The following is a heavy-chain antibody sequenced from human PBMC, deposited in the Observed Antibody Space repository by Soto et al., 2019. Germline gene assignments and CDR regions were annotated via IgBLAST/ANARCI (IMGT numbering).Heavy chain of an antibody. J-gene: IGHJ6*02. CDR2: IYPGDSDT. CDR1: GYSFTSYW. V-gene: IGHV5-51*01. Sequence: GESLKIACKGSGYSFTSYWIGWVRQMPGKVLEWMGVIYPGDSDTRYSPSFQGPVTISPDKSISTAYLQWSSLKASDTAMYYCARHGMSLKLMDYFYGMDVWCQGTTVSVS. CDR3: ARHGMSLKLMDYFYGMDV. D-gene: IGHD2-8*01.